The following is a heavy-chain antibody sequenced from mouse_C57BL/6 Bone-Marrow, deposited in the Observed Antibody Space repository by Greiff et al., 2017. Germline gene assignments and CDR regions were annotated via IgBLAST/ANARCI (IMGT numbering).Heavy chain of an antibody. CDR1: GYTFTSYW. CDR3: VRGVPHAMDY. J-gene: IGHJ4*01. V-gene: IGHV1-7*01. Sequence: VQLQESGAELAKPGASVQLSCKASGYTFTSYWMHWVKQRPGQGLEWIGYINPSSGYSTYNQKFKAKAPVTADKSSSTAYMQLSSLTYEDSAVDYCVRGVPHAMDYWGQGTSVTVSS. CDR2: INPSSGYS.